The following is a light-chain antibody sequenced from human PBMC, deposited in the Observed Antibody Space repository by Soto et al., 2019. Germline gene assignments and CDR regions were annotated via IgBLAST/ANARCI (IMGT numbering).Light chain of an antibody. CDR1: SGHSSYI. Sequence: QSVLTQSSSASASLGSSVKLTCTLSSGHSSYIIAWHQQQPGKAPRYLMKLEGSGSYNKGSGVPDRFSGSSSGADRYLTISNLQFEDEADYYCETWGCNTRVFGGGTKLTVL. CDR3: ETWGCNTRV. J-gene: IGLJ3*02. CDR2: LEGSGSY. V-gene: IGLV4-60*02.